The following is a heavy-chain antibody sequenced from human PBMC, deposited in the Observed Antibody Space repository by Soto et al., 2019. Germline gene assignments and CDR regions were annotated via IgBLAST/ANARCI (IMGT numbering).Heavy chain of an antibody. CDR1: GFTFSINW. Sequence: PGGSLRLSSAASGFTFSINWMSWVRQAPGKGLEWVANIKQDGSAKYYVDSVKGRFTISRDNAKNSLYLQMNSLRAEDTAVYYCARDRKLAPWGQGTLVTVSS. J-gene: IGHJ4*02. CDR2: IKQDGSAK. V-gene: IGHV3-7*01. CDR3: ARDRKLAP. D-gene: IGHD1-1*01.